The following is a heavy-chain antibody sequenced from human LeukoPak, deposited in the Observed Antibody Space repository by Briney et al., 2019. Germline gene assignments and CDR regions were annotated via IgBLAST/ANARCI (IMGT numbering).Heavy chain of an antibody. D-gene: IGHD5-18*01. CDR1: GFTFSNYA. V-gene: IGHV3-23*01. J-gene: IGHJ4*02. CDR2: ITGSGGRT. Sequence: GGSLRLSCAASGFTFSNYAMSWVRQAPGKGPEWVSTITGSGGRTYYADSVKGRFTISRDNSKNTLYLQMNSLRAEDTAVYYCAKDRLVNTAMVTWGQGTLVTVSS. CDR3: AKDRLVNTAMVT.